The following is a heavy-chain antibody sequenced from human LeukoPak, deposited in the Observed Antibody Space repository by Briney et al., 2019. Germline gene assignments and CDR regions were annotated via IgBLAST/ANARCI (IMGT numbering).Heavy chain of an antibody. Sequence: ASAKVYCKASGYTLTSSGIIRVPEARGPRLEWMGWISAYNGNTNYAQKLQGRVTMTTDTSTSTAYMELRSLRSDDTAVYYCASLGPDKDYWGQGTLVTVSS. CDR1: GYTLTSSG. D-gene: IGHD1-14*01. J-gene: IGHJ4*02. CDR3: ASLGPDKDY. CDR2: ISAYNGNT. V-gene: IGHV1-18*04.